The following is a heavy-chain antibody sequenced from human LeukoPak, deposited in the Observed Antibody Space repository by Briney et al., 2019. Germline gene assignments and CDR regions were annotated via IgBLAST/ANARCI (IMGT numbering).Heavy chain of an antibody. CDR3: AREEAAAGTFYYYMDV. CDR2: INTNTGNP. Sequence: ASVKVSCKASGYTFTSYAMNWMRQAPGQGLEWMGWINTNTGNPTYAQGFTGRFVFSLVTSVSTAYLQISSLKAEDTAVYYCAREEAAAGTFYYYMDVWGKGTTVTVSS. J-gene: IGHJ6*03. D-gene: IGHD6-13*01. V-gene: IGHV7-4-1*02. CDR1: GYTFTSYA.